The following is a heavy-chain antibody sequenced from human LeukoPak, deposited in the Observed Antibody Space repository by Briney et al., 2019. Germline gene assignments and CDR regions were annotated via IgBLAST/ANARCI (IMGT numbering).Heavy chain of an antibody. CDR3: ARDPDVAVAGTPLFDY. D-gene: IGHD6-19*01. J-gene: IGHJ4*02. V-gene: IGHV3-74*01. CDR1: GFTFSSYW. CDR2: IASDGSST. Sequence: GGSLRLSCAASGFTFSSYWMNWVRQAPGKGLVWVSRIASDGSSTTYADSVKGRFTISRDNSKNTLYLQMNSLRAEDTAVYYCARDPDVAVAGTPLFDYWGQGTLVTVSS.